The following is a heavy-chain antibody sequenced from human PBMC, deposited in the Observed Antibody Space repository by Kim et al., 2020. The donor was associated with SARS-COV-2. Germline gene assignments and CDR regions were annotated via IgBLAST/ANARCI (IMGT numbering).Heavy chain of an antibody. D-gene: IGHD2-2*01. CDR1: GYSFTNSA. Sequence: ASVKVSCKASGYSFTNSAINWVRQAPGHGLAWMGWISTHIGNPTYAQGFTGRFVFPLDTSVSTAYLQISSLEAENTAVYYCARGRRYGTSNTACSIDDFDIWGERTMIAVSS. J-gene: IGHJ3*02. CDR2: ISTHIGNP. V-gene: IGHV7-4-1*02. CDR3: ARGRRYGTSNTACSIDDFDI.